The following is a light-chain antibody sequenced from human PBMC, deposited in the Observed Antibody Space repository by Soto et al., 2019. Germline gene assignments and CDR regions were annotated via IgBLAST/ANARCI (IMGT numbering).Light chain of an antibody. Sequence: EIVLTQSPGTLSLSPGERATLSCRASQSVSSSYLAWYQQKPGQAPRLLIYGASSRATGIPDRFSGSGSGKDFPLTISRLEPENFAVYYCQQYASSPRTFGQGTKVEIK. CDR2: GAS. CDR3: QQYASSPRT. V-gene: IGKV3-20*01. CDR1: QSVSSSY. J-gene: IGKJ1*01.